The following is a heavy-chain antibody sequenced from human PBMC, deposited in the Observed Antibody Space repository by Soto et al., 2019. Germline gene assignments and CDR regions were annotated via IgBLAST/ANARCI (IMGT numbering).Heavy chain of an antibody. Sequence: EVQLLESGGGLVQPGGSLRLSCAASGFTFSSYAMSWVRQAPGKGLEWVSAISGSGGSTYYADSVKGRFTISRDNSKXTLYLQMNSLRAEDTAVYYCTKDRLAAAGYYYFDYWGQGTLVTVSS. CDR3: TKDRLAAAGYYYFDY. CDR1: GFTFSSYA. CDR2: ISGSGGST. D-gene: IGHD6-13*01. J-gene: IGHJ4*02. V-gene: IGHV3-23*01.